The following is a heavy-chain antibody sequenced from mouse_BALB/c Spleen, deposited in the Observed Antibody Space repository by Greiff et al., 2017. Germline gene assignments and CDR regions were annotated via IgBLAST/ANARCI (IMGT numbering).Heavy chain of an antibody. V-gene: IGHV5-17*02. CDR3: ARSKYGNYPYYYAMDY. J-gene: IGHJ4*01. CDR1: GFTFSSFG. Sequence: EVHLVESGGGLVQPGGSRKLSCAASGFTFSSFGMHWVRQAPEKGLEWVAYISSGSSTIYYADTVKGRFTISRDNPKNTLFLQMTSLRSEDTAMYYCARSKYGNYPYYYAMDYWGQGTSVTVSS. CDR2: ISSGSSTI. D-gene: IGHD2-10*02.